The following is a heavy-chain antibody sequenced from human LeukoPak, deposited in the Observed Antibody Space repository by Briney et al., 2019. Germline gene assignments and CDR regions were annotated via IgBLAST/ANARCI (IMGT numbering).Heavy chain of an antibody. Sequence: GGSLRLSCAASGFTFSSYSMNWVRQAPGKGLEWVSYISSSSSTIYYADSVKGRFTISRDNAKNSLYLQMNSLRAEDTAVYYCARDGGPQKIDYWGQGTLVTVSS. CDR1: GFTFSSYS. J-gene: IGHJ4*02. D-gene: IGHD4-23*01. CDR3: ARDGGPQKIDY. V-gene: IGHV3-48*01. CDR2: ISSSSSTI.